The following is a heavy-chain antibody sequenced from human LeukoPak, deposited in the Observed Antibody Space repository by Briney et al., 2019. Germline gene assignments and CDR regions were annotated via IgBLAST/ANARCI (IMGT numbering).Heavy chain of an antibody. CDR1: GGSINSGDYY. J-gene: IGHJ3*02. V-gene: IGHV4-61*08. D-gene: IGHD3-10*01. Sequence: SETLSLTCTVSGGSINSGDYYWSWIRQPPGKGLEWIGYIYYSGSTNYNPSLKSRVTISVDTSKNQFSLELTSVTAADTAVYYCARSLWFGELLPWSGAFDIWGQGTMVTVSS. CDR3: ARSLWFGELLPWSGAFDI. CDR2: IYYSGST.